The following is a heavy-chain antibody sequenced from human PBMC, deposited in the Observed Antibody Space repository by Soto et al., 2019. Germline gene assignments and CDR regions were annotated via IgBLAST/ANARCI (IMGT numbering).Heavy chain of an antibody. J-gene: IGHJ4*02. D-gene: IGHD3-16*01. Sequence: SETLSLTCTVSGGSISNYYWTWIRQPPGKGLVWIGHIIYSGSTYYNPSLKSRVTISVDTSKNQFSLKLSSVTAADTAVYYCALRLGDPGRLYFDYWGQGTLVTVSS. V-gene: IGHV4-59*06. CDR3: ALRLGDPGRLYFDY. CDR1: GGSISNYY. CDR2: IIYSGST.